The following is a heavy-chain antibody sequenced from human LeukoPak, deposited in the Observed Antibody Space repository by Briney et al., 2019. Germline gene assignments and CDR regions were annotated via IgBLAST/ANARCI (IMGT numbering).Heavy chain of an antibody. V-gene: IGHV3-33*01. CDR1: GFTFSSYG. D-gene: IGHD6-13*01. J-gene: IGHJ4*02. CDR3: ARDPAAAGTGTFDY. Sequence: PGRSLRLSCAASGFTFSSYGMHWVRQAPGKGLEWVAVIWYDGSNKYYADSVKGRFTISRDNSKNTLYLQMNSLRAEDTAVYYCARDPAAAGTGTFDYWGQGTQVTVSS. CDR2: IWYDGSNK.